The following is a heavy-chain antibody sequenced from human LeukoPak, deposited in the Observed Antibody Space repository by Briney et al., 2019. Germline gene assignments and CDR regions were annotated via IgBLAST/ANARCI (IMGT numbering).Heavy chain of an antibody. CDR3: ARDGGLDY. CDR1: GFTFSSYG. V-gene: IGHV3-30*03. D-gene: IGHD3-10*01. Sequence: GRSLRLSHAASGFTFSSYGMHWVRQAPGKGLEWVAVISYDGSNKYYADSVKGRFTISRDNSKNTLYLQMNSLRADDTAVYYCARDGGLDYWGQGTLVTVSS. J-gene: IGHJ4*02. CDR2: ISYDGSNK.